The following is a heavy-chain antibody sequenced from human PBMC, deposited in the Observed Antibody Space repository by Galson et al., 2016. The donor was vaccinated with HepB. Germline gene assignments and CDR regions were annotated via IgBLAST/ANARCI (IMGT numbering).Heavy chain of an antibody. D-gene: IGHD3-3*01. J-gene: IGHJ3*02. V-gene: IGHV1-18*01. CDR3: ALSLEGAFDI. Sequence: SVKVSCKASGYTFTSYGISWVRQAPGQGLEWMGWISAFNGDTNYAPKLQGRVTMTTDTSTSTAYMELRSLRSDDTAVYYCALSLEGAFDIWGQGTMVTVSS. CDR1: GYTFTSYG. CDR2: ISAFNGDT.